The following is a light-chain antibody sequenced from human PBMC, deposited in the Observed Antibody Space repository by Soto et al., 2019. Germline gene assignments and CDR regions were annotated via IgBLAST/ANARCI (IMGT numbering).Light chain of an antibody. CDR1: QSISSY. CDR2: AAS. Sequence: IQMTQSQSSLSASVGDRFTITCRASQSISSYLNWYQQKPGKAPKLLIYAASSLQSGVPPRFSGSGSGTDFTLAISSLQPEDSATYYCLQDINYPWTFGQGTKVDIK. CDR3: LQDINYPWT. J-gene: IGKJ1*01. V-gene: IGKV1-6*01.